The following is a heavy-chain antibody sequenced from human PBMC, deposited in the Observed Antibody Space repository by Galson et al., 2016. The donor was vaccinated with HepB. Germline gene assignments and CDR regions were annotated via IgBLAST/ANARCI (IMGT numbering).Heavy chain of an antibody. CDR2: ISSSSSTI. D-gene: IGHD3-10*01. J-gene: IGHJ5*02. Sequence: SLRLSCAASGFTFSTYNMNWVRQAPGKGLEWVSYISSSSSTIYYADSVKGRFTISRDNAKNSLYMQMNSLRAEDAAVYDSVRAAMNLWFGGDWFDPWGQGTLVTVSS. CDR1: GFTFSTYN. CDR3: VRAAMNLWFGGDWFDP. V-gene: IGHV3-48*01.